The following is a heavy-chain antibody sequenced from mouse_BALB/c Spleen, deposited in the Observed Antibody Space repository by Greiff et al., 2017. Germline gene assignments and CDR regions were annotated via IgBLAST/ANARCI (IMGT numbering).Heavy chain of an antibody. CDR2: IYPGDGDT. J-gene: IGHJ3*01. D-gene: IGHD2-4*01. V-gene: IGHV1-82*01. Sequence: QVQLKQSGPELVKPGASVKISCKASGYAFSSSWMNWVKQRPGQGLEWIGRIYPGDGDTNYNGKFKGKATLTADKSSSTAYMQLSSLTSVDSAVYFCARSIYYDYDGFAYWGQGTLVTVSA. CDR3: ARSIYYDYDGFAY. CDR1: GYAFSSSW.